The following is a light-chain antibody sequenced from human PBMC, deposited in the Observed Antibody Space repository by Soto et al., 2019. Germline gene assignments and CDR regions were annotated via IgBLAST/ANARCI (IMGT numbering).Light chain of an antibody. CDR3: QSYDSSFNLV. Sequence: NFMLTQPHSVSESRGKTVTISWTGSSGSIASNYVHWYQQRPGSAPTAVIYADNQRPSGVPDRFSGSIDSSSNSASLTISGLKTEDEADYYCQSYDSSFNLVFGTGTKVTVL. CDR2: ADN. V-gene: IGLV6-57*02. CDR1: SGSIASNY. J-gene: IGLJ1*01.